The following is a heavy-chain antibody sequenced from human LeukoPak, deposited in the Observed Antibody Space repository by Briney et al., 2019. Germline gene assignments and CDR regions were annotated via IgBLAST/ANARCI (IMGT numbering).Heavy chain of an antibody. D-gene: IGHD3-10*01. CDR2: FDPEDGET. J-gene: IGHJ6*03. CDR1: GYTLTELS. CDR3: ARDAGRRYGSGSFFENYYYMDV. V-gene: IGHV1-24*01. Sequence: ASVKVSCKVSGYTLTELSMHWVRQAPGKGLEWMGGFDPEDGETIYAQKFQGRVTMTEDTSTDTAYMELSSLRSDDTAVYYCARDAGRRYGSGSFFENYYYMDVWGNGTTVTISS.